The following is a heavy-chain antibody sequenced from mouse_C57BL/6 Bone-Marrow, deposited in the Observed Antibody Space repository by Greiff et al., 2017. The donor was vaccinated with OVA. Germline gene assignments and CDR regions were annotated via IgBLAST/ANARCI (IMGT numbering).Heavy chain of an antibody. CDR1: GYTFTDYE. Sequence: VKLMESGAELVRPGASVTLSCKASGYTFTDYEMHWVKQTPVHGLEWIGAIDPETGGTAYNQKFKGKAILTADKSSSTAYMELRSLTSEDSAVYYCTLYDYYMDYWGQGTSVTVSS. D-gene: IGHD2-4*01. J-gene: IGHJ4*01. CDR2: IDPETGGT. CDR3: TLYDYYMDY. V-gene: IGHV1-15*01.